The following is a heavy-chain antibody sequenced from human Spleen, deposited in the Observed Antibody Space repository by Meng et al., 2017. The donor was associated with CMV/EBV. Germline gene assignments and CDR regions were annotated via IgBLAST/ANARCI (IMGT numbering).Heavy chain of an antibody. CDR1: GFTFSTYT. D-gene: IGHD3-3*01. CDR2: ISSSRSYI. Sequence: GESLKISCAASGFTFSTYTMHWVRQAPGKGLEWVSSISSSRSYIYYADSVKGRFTISRDNAKNSLYLQLSSLRAEDTAVYYCTSNALDDFWSGYPFWGQGTLVTVSS. CDR3: TSNALDDFWSGYPF. V-gene: IGHV3-21*01. J-gene: IGHJ4*02.